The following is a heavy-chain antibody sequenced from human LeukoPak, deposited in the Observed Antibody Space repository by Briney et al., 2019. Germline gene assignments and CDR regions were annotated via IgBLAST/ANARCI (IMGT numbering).Heavy chain of an antibody. CDR1: GFTFSSYG. CDR2: IWYDGSNK. D-gene: IGHD2-2*01. Sequence: PGGSLRLSCAASGFTFSSYGMHWVRQAPGKGLEWVAVIWYDGSNKYYADSVKGRFTISRDNSKNTLYLQMNSLRAEDTAVYYCARELYCSSPRCWVGYYYMDVWGKGTTVTVSS. CDR3: ARELYCSSPRCWVGYYYMDV. V-gene: IGHV3-33*01. J-gene: IGHJ6*03.